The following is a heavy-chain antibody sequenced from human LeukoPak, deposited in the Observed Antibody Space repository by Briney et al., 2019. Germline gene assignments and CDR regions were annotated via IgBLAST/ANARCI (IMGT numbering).Heavy chain of an antibody. V-gene: IGHV3-33*01. D-gene: IGHD3-10*01. CDR2: IWYDGSNK. J-gene: IGHJ3*02. Sequence: GGSLRLSCAASGFTFSSYGMHWVRQAPGKGLEWVAVIWYDGSNKYYADSVKGRFTISRDNSKNTLYLQMNSLRAEDTAVYYCARDLKFREEFGDIWGQGTMVTVSS. CDR3: ARDLKFREEFGDI. CDR1: GFTFSSYG.